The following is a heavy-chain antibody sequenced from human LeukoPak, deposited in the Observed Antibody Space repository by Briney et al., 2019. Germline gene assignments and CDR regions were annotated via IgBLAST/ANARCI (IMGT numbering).Heavy chain of an antibody. CDR3: ARDMGVPAALDY. J-gene: IGHJ4*02. Sequence: PGGSLRLSCAASGFTFSRYNMNWVRQAPGKGLEWVSFISSSSSYIYYADSVKGRFTISRDNSKNTLYLQMNSLRAEDTAVYYCARDMGVPAALDYWGQGTLVTVSS. D-gene: IGHD2-2*01. CDR1: GFTFSRYN. V-gene: IGHV3-21*01. CDR2: ISSSSSYI.